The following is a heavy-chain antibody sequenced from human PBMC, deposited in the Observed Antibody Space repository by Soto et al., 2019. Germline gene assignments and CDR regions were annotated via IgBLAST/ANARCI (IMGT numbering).Heavy chain of an antibody. J-gene: IGHJ4*02. Sequence: EVQLLESGGGLVQPGGSLRLSCAASGFTFTTYAMSWVRQPPGRGLEWVSGISSSGDIPYYADSVKGRFTISRDQSKKTVYLQMNSLRAEDTALYYCAKVNSIVGDGDHDYWGQGTLVSVSS. D-gene: IGHD4-17*01. CDR1: GFTFTTYA. CDR2: ISSSGDIP. V-gene: IGHV3-23*01. CDR3: AKVNSIVGDGDHDY.